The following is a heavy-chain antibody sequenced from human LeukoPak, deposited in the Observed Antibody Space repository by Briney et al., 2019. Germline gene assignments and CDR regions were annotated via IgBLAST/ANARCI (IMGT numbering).Heavy chain of an antibody. CDR1: GGSISSGDYY. V-gene: IGHV4-30-4*01. D-gene: IGHD6-13*01. Sequence: PSETLSLTCTVSGGSISSGDYYWSWIRQPPGKGLEWIGCIYYSGSTYYNPSLKSRVTISVDTSKNQFSLKLSPVTAADTAVYYCARLTYSIAAAPFDYWGQGTLVTVSS. CDR2: IYYSGST. J-gene: IGHJ4*02. CDR3: ARLTYSIAAAPFDY.